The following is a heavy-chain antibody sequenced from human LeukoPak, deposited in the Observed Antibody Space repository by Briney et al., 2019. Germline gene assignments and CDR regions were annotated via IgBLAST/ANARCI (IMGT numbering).Heavy chain of an antibody. J-gene: IGHJ4*02. CDR3: ARIYGGYYFDY. V-gene: IGHV3-64*01. Sequence: GGSLRLSCAASGFTFSNYAMHWVRQAPGKGLEFVSVISSNGGSTYYANSVKGRFTISRDNSKNTLYLQMNSLRAEDTAVYYCARIYGGYYFDYWGQGTLVTVSS. CDR1: GFTFSNYA. CDR2: ISSNGGST. D-gene: IGHD4-23*01.